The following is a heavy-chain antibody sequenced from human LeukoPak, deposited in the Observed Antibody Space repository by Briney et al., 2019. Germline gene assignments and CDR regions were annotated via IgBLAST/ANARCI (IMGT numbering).Heavy chain of an antibody. V-gene: IGHV1-46*01. J-gene: IGHJ6*02. D-gene: IGHD5-18*01. Sequence: ASVKVSCKASGYTFTSYYMHWVRQAPGQGLEWMGIINPSGGSTSYAQKFQGRVTMTRDTSTSAVYMELSSLRSEDTAVYYCARDGSEGYSYSYSRHYYYGMDVWGQGTTVTVSS. CDR3: ARDGSEGYSYSYSRHYYYGMDV. CDR2: INPSGGST. CDR1: GYTFTSYY.